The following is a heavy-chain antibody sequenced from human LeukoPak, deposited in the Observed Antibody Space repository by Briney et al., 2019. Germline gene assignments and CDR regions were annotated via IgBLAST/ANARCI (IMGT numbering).Heavy chain of an antibody. D-gene: IGHD3-10*01. J-gene: IGHJ4*02. V-gene: IGHV3-23*01. Sequence: GGSLRLSCAASGFTFRSYAMNWVRQAPGKGLEWVSAISGSGDSTYYADSVKGRFTIARDDSKNTVYLEMKSLTAEDTALYYCARGGWPFDFWGQGTLVTVSS. CDR1: GFTFRSYA. CDR3: ARGGWPFDF. CDR2: ISGSGDST.